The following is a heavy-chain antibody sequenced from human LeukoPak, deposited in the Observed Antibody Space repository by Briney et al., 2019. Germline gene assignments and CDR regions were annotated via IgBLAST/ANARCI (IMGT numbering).Heavy chain of an antibody. V-gene: IGHV1-18*01. D-gene: IGHD2-8*01. CDR1: GYTFTSYG. J-gene: IGHJ4*02. CDR2: ISAYNGST. Sequence: ASVKVSCKASGYTFTSYGISWVRQAPGQGLEWMGWISAYNGSTNYAQKLQGRVTMTTDTSTSTAYMELRSLRSDDTAVYYCARVLPLMVDAIPDYWGQGTLVTVSS. CDR3: ARVLPLMVDAIPDY.